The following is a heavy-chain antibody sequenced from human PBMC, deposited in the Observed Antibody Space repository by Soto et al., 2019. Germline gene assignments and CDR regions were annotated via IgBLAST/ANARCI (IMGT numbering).Heavy chain of an antibody. CDR1: GVSFRNYN. D-gene: IGHD3-3*01. CDR2: ITDSSDTV. J-gene: IGHJ4*02. CDR3: ARDFGHGYYLDY. Sequence: PGGSLRLSCVASGVSFRNYNMNWVRQAPGKGLEWVSYITDSSDTVLYADSVRGRFTISRDNAESSLYLQMNSLRDEDTAVYFCARDFGHGYYLDYWGRGTLVTVSS. V-gene: IGHV3-48*02.